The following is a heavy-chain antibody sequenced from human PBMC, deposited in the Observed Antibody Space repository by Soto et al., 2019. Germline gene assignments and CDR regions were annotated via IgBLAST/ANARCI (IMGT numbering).Heavy chain of an antibody. CDR3: ARGVGEFQPPFDA. CDR1: GFVFSSYA. J-gene: IGHJ4*02. Sequence: QVQLVESGGGEVQPGRSLRLSCAASGFVFSSYAMHWVRQAPGKGLEWVAFISYDGRNKYNADSVKGRFTISRDNSKNTLYLQLNSLTPEDTALYSCARGVGEFQPPFDAWGQGTTVTVSS. V-gene: IGHV3-30*04. CDR2: ISYDGRNK. D-gene: IGHD3-10*01.